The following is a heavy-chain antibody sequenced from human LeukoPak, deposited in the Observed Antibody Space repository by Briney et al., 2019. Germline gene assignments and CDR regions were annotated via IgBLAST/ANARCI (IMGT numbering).Heavy chain of an antibody. CDR1: GFTVSSNY. CDR3: ARDRGSGSYEGYYFDY. J-gene: IGHJ4*02. CDR2: IYSGGST. D-gene: IGHD3-10*01. Sequence: PGGSLRLSCAASGFTVSSNYMSWVRQAPGKGLEWVSVIYSGGSTYYADSVKGRFTISRDNSKNTLYLQINSLRAEDTAVYYCARDRGSGSYEGYYFDYWGQGTLVTVSS. V-gene: IGHV3-66*01.